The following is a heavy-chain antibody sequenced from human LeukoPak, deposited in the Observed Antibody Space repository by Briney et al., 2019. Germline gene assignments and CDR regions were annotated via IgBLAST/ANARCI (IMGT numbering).Heavy chain of an antibody. Sequence: SETLSLTCTVSGGSISSSSYYWGWIRQPPGKGLEWIGSIYYSGSTYYNPSLKSRVTISVDTSKNQFSLRLSSVTAADTAVYYCARVTGYMTEDYFDYWGQGTLITVSS. V-gene: IGHV4-39*07. D-gene: IGHD6-13*01. CDR1: GGSISSSSYY. CDR3: ARVTGYMTEDYFDY. CDR2: IYYSGST. J-gene: IGHJ4*02.